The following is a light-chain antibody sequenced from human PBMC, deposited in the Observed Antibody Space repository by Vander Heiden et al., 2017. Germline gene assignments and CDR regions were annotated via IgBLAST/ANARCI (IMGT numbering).Light chain of an antibody. CDR3: AAWDHSLSAVV. CDR1: SSNIGSNY. CDR2: RNN. V-gene: IGLV1-47*01. Sequence: QSVLTQPPSASGTPGQRIFISCSGSSSNIGSNYVYWYQQLPGTAPKLLIYRNNQRPSGVPDRFSGSKSGTSASLAISGLRSDDEADYYCAAWDHSLSAVVFGGGTKLTVL. J-gene: IGLJ2*01.